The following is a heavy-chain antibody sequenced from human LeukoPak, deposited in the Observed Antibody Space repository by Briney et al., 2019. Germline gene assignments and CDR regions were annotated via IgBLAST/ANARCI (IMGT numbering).Heavy chain of an antibody. Sequence: ESGPTLLHPTATLTLTCTVSGFSPSNARMGVSWIRQPPGKALEWLAHIFSNDEKSYSRSLKRRLTISNDTSKSQVVLTMTDMDPVDTGTYYCARIRFDSSGYYYLDYWGQGTLVTVSS. CDR2: IFSNDEK. V-gene: IGHV2-26*01. D-gene: IGHD3-22*01. CDR1: GFSPSNARMG. J-gene: IGHJ4*02. CDR3: ARIRFDSSGYYYLDY.